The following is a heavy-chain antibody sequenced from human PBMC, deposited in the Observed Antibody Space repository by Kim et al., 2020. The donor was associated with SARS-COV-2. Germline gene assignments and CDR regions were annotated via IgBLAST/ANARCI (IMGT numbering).Heavy chain of an antibody. CDR1: GFTFSSYG. CDR3: ARFGTTPGVYYGMDV. Sequence: GGSLRLSCAASGFTFSSYGMHWVRQAPGKGLEWVAVIWYDGSNKYYADSVKGRFTISRDNSKNTLYLQMNSLRAEDTAVYYCARFGTTPGVYYGMDVWGQGTTVTVSS. D-gene: IGHD4-17*01. CDR2: IWYDGSNK. V-gene: IGHV3-33*01. J-gene: IGHJ6*02.